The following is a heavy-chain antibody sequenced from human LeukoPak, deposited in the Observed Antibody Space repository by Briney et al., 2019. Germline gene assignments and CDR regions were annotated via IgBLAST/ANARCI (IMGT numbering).Heavy chain of an antibody. CDR3: AKDTITVTTPYFDY. Sequence: ASVKVSCKASGSTFTGYYIDWVRQAPGQGLEWMGWINSDSGGTNYAQKFQGRVTMTRDTSTSTAYMELSSLRSDDTAFYYCAKDTITVTTPYFDYWGQGALVTVSS. D-gene: IGHD4-17*01. CDR1: GSTFTGYY. J-gene: IGHJ4*02. V-gene: IGHV1-2*02. CDR2: INSDSGGT.